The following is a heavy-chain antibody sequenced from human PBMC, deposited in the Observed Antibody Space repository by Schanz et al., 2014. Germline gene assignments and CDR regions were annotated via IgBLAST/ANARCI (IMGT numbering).Heavy chain of an antibody. CDR2: FIPILDVG. CDR3: ARGTMPGTFDI. D-gene: IGHD2-2*01. V-gene: IGHV1-69*02. J-gene: IGHJ3*02. Sequence: QVQVVQSGAEVKKPGASVKVSCKASGGTFSSYTISWVRQARGQGLEWVGRFIPILDVGNYAQQFQGRVTFTADKSTSTAYMELSSLRYEDTALYYCARGTMPGTFDIWGQGTMVTVSS. CDR1: GGTFSSYT.